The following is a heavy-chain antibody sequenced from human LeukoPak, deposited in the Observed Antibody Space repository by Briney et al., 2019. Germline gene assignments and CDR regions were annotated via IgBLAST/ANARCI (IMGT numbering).Heavy chain of an antibody. CDR1: GFTFSNYG. D-gene: IGHD2-15*01. V-gene: IGHV3-30*02. J-gene: IGHJ6*03. Sequence: GGSLRLSCAASGFTFSNYGMHWVRQAPGKGLEWVAFIRYDGSNKYFADSLKGRFTISRDNSKNTLYLQMNSLGPEGTAVYYCAKDWRRIVVVGPITRHGNYMDVWGKGTTVTISS. CDR2: IRYDGSNK. CDR3: AKDWRRIVVVGPITRHGNYMDV.